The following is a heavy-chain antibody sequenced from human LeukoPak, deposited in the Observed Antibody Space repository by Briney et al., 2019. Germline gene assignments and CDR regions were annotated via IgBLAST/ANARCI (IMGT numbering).Heavy chain of an antibody. J-gene: IGHJ4*02. Sequence: GGSLRLSCAASGFTFSNYAMSWVRQAPGKGLEWVSVITSGGITYDADSVKGRFTISRDNSRNTLYLQMNSLRAEDTAVYYCARREAFYYGDYEAYWGQGTLVTVSS. CDR1: GFTFSNYA. D-gene: IGHD4-17*01. CDR2: ITSGGIT. CDR3: ARREAFYYGDYEAY. V-gene: IGHV3-23*01.